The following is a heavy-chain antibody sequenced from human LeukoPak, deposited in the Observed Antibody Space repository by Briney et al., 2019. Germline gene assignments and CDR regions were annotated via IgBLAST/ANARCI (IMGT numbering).Heavy chain of an antibody. CDR2: IIPIFGTA. V-gene: IGHV1-69*01. J-gene: IGHJ4*02. CDR3: ARDGYCSGGSCYSSFDY. CDR1: GGTFSSYA. Sequence: SVKVSCRASGGTFSSYAISWVRQAPGQGLEWMGGIIPIFGTANYAQKFQGRVTITADESTSTAYMELSSLRSEDTAVYYCARDGYCSGGSCYSSFDYWGQGTLVTVSS. D-gene: IGHD2-15*01.